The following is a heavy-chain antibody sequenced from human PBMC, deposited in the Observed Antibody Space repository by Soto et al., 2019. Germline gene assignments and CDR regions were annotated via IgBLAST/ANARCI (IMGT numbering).Heavy chain of an antibody. Sequence: QVQLQESGPGLVKPSQTLSLTCTVSGDSINRDDYYWSWIRQTPGKGLEWIGYILYSGTTHYNPSLKSRVIISQDTSKNQFSLNLTSVTAADTAVYYCARVGGPLYYGMDVWGQGTTVTVSS. CDR2: ILYSGTT. J-gene: IGHJ6*02. CDR3: ARVGGPLYYGMDV. D-gene: IGHD3-10*01. V-gene: IGHV4-30-4*01. CDR1: GDSINRDDYY.